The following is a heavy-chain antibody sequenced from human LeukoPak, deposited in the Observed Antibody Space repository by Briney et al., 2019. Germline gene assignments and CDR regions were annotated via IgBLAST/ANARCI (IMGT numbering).Heavy chain of an antibody. Sequence: GSSVKVSCKASGYTFTSYGISWVRQAPGQGLEWMGWISAYNGNTNYAQKLQGRVTMTTDTSTSTAYMELRSLRSDDTAVYYCARSGYCSSTSCYSHIYFYYGMDVWGQRTTGTVSS. CDR2: ISAYNGNT. CDR1: GYTFTSYG. J-gene: IGHJ6*02. D-gene: IGHD2-2*01. CDR3: ARSGYCSSTSCYSHIYFYYGMDV. V-gene: IGHV1-18*01.